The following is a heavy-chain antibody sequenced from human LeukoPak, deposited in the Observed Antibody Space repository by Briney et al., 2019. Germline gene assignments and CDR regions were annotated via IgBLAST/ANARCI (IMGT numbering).Heavy chain of an antibody. V-gene: IGHV3-13*01. CDR1: GFTFSSYD. CDR2: IGTAGDT. Sequence: LSGGSLRLSCAASGFTFSSYDMHWVRQATGKGLEWVSAIGTAGDTYYADSVKGRFTISRDNSKNTLYLQMNSLRAEDTAVYYCAKGGYYDILTYFDYWGQGTLVTVSS. J-gene: IGHJ4*02. D-gene: IGHD3-9*01. CDR3: AKGGYYDILTYFDY.